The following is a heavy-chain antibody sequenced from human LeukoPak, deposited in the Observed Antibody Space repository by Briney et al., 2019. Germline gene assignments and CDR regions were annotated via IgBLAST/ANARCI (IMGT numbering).Heavy chain of an antibody. V-gene: IGHV4-38-2*02. CDR3: ARASDYYDSSGHNFDY. Sequence: SETLSLTCNVSGYSITSGYYWGWIRQPPGKGLEWIGNIYHSGSTNYNPSLKSRVTISVDTSKNQFSLKLSSVTAADTAVYYCARASDYYDSSGHNFDYWGQGTLVTVSS. CDR1: GYSITSGYY. D-gene: IGHD3-22*01. J-gene: IGHJ4*02. CDR2: IYHSGST.